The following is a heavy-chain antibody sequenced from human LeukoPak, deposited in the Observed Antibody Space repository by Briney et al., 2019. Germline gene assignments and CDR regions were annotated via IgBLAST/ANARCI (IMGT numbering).Heavy chain of an antibody. V-gene: IGHV3-30*18. Sequence: GRSLRLSCAASGFTFSSYGMHWVRQAPGKGLEWVAVISYDGSTKYYADSVKGRFTISRDNSKNTLYPQMNSLRAEDTAVYYCAKDLTYYYDSSGYYVWGQGTLVTVSS. J-gene: IGHJ4*02. D-gene: IGHD3-22*01. CDR2: ISYDGSTK. CDR1: GFTFSSYG. CDR3: AKDLTYYYDSSGYYV.